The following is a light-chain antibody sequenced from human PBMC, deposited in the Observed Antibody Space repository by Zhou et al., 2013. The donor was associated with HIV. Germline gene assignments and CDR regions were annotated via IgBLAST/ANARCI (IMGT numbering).Light chain of an antibody. CDR3: QQYNTYSLS. CDR2: TAS. Sequence: DIQLTQSPSILSASVGDRVTITCRASQSISSWLAWYQQKPGKVPKLLIYTASTLQSGVPSRFSGSGSGTEFSLTISSLQPDDFATYYCQQYNTYSLSFGGGTKVEIK. CDR1: QSISSW. V-gene: IGKV1-5*03. J-gene: IGKJ4*01.